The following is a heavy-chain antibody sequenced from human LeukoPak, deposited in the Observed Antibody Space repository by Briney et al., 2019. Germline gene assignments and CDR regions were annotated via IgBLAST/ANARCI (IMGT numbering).Heavy chain of an antibody. Sequence: SETLSLTCAVYGGSFSGYYWSWTRQPPGKGLEWIGEINHSGSTNYNPSLKSRVTISVDTSKNQFSLKLSSVTAADTAVYYCARAGPSMVAPPGYWGQGTLVTVSS. D-gene: IGHD4/OR15-4a*01. CDR1: GGSFSGYY. J-gene: IGHJ4*02. CDR3: ARAGPSMVAPPGY. CDR2: INHSGST. V-gene: IGHV4-34*01.